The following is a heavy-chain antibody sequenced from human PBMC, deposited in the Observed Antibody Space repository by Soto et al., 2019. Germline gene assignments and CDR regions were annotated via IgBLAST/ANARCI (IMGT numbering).Heavy chain of an antibody. V-gene: IGHV1-69*13. CDR2: IIPIFGAA. CDR1: GGTFNSYG. CDR3: ARDGRWNYGRGGMDV. D-gene: IGHD1-7*01. J-gene: IGHJ6*02. Sequence: SVKVSCKASGGTFNSYGINWVRQAPGQGLEWMGGIIPIFGAANYAQKFQGRVTITADESTSTAYMELSRLRSEDTAVYYRARDGRWNYGRGGMDVWGQGTTVTVSS.